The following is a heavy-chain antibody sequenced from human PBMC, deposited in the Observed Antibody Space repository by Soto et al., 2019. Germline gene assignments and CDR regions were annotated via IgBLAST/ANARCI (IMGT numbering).Heavy chain of an antibody. Sequence: QVQLAESGGGVVQPGRSLRLSCAASGFTFSSYGMHWVRQAPGKGLEWVAVISYDGSNKYYADSVKGRFTISRDNSKNTLYLQMNSLRAEDTAVYYCAKARYVLRFLEWNYLVDVWGKGTTVTVSS. CDR2: ISYDGSNK. J-gene: IGHJ6*04. D-gene: IGHD3-3*01. CDR1: GFTFSSYG. V-gene: IGHV3-30*18. CDR3: AKARYVLRFLEWNYLVDV.